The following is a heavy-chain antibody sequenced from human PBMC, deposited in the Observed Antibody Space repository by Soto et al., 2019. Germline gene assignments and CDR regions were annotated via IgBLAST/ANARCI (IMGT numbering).Heavy chain of an antibody. Sequence: PSETLSLTCAVSGGSISSGGYSWSWIRQPPGKGLEWIGYIYHSGSTYYNPSLKSRVTISVDRSKNQFSLELSSVTAADTAVYYCARVVYYYGSGTINWFDPWGQGTLVTVSS. CDR1: GGSISSGGYS. CDR3: ARVVYYYGSGTINWFDP. V-gene: IGHV4-30-2*01. CDR2: IYHSGST. D-gene: IGHD3-10*01. J-gene: IGHJ5*02.